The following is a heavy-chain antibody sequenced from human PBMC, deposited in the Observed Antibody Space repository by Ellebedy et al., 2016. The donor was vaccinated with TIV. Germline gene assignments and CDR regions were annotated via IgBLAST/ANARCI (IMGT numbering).Heavy chain of an antibody. CDR2: ISYDGDDK. CDR1: GFTFSNYA. D-gene: IGHD3-9*01. Sequence: GGSLRLSXEASGFTFSNYAIHWVRQAPGRGLEWVALISYDGDDKDYADSVKGRFTISRDNAKNSLYLQMNSLRAEDTAVYYCATRLVYYYYYAMDVWGQGTTVTVSS. CDR3: ATRLVYYYYYAMDV. J-gene: IGHJ6*02. V-gene: IGHV3-30-3*01.